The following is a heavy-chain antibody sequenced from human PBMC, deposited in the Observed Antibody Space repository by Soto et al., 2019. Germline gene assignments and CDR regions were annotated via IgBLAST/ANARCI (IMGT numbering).Heavy chain of an antibody. CDR2: ISAYNGNT. J-gene: IGHJ4*02. Sequence: QVQLVQSGAEVKKPGASVKVSCKTSGYTFTNFGLSWVRQAPGQGLEWMGWISAYNGNTNYAQNFPGRVTMTTDTSTSTAYMGLRSLRSDDTVVYYCARGGTPFDYWGQGTLVTVSS. D-gene: IGHD3-16*01. CDR3: ARGGTPFDY. CDR1: GYTFTNFG. V-gene: IGHV1-18*01.